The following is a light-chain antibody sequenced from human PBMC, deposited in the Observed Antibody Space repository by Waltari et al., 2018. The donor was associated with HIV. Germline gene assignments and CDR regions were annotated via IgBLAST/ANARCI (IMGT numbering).Light chain of an antibody. CDR3: QQYGSSPLT. J-gene: IGKJ4*01. CDR1: QSLSRSY. CDR2: GAS. Sequence: VVLTQSPGILSLSPGERATLSCRASQSLSRSYLAWYQQKPGQAPRLLIYGASSRATGSPDRFSGSGSGTDFTLTISRLEPEDFAVYICQQYGSSPLTFGGGTKVE. V-gene: IGKV3-20*01.